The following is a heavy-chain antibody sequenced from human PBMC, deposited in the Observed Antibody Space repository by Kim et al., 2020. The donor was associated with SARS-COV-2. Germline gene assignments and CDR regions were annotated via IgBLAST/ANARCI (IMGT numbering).Heavy chain of an antibody. V-gene: IGHV1-18*01. J-gene: IGHJ4*02. CDR3: ARDLGGSYSGY. Sequence: NYAQKLQGRVTMTTDTSTSTAYMELRSLRSDDTAVYYCARDLGGSYSGYWGQGTLVTVSS. D-gene: IGHD1-26*01.